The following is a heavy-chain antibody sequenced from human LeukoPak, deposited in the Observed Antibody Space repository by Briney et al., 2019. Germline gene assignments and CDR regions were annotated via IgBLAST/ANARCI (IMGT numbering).Heavy chain of an antibody. J-gene: IGHJ6*02. V-gene: IGHV3-7*01. CDR1: GSTFSDYW. CDR2: INQDGSEK. Sequence: PGGSLRLSCAASGSTFSDYWMSWVRQAPGKGLEWVANINQDGSEKYYVASVTGRFTISRDNAKNSLYLQMNSLRVEDTAVYYCARRLYYYYGMDVWGQGTTVTVSS. D-gene: IGHD3-16*01. CDR3: ARRLYYYYGMDV.